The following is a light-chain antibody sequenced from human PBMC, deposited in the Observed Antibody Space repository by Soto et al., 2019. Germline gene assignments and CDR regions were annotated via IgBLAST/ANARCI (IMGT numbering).Light chain of an antibody. J-gene: IGKJ4*01. CDR3: QQYNNWPSLT. CDR2: GAS. Sequence: EIVMTQSPATLSVSPGERATLSCRASQSVSSNLAWYQQKPGQAPRLLIYGASTRATGIPARFSGSGSGTGFTLTISSLQSEDFAVYYCQQYNNWPSLTFGGGTKVDIK. V-gene: IGKV3-15*01. CDR1: QSVSSN.